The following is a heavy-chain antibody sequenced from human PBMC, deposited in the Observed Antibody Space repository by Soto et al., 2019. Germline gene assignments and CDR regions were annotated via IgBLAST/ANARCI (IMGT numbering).Heavy chain of an antibody. CDR3: ARAGGYCSGGSCYSYYYYGMDV. CDR1: GGSISSGGYY. D-gene: IGHD2-15*01. Sequence: QVQLQESGPGLVKPSQTLSLTCTVSGGSISSGGYYWSWIRQHPGKGLEWIGYIYYSGSTYYNPSLKSRVTISVDTSKNQFSLKLSSVTAADTAVYYCARAGGYCSGGSCYSYYYYGMDVWGQGTTVTVSS. J-gene: IGHJ6*02. CDR2: IYYSGST. V-gene: IGHV4-31*03.